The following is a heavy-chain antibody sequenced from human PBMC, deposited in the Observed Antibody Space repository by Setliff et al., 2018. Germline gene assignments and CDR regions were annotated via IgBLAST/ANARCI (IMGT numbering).Heavy chain of an antibody. D-gene: IGHD6-19*01. CDR1: GGTFSSYA. Sequence: ASVKVSCKASGGTFSSYAISWVRQAPGQGLEWMGGIIPILGIANYAQKFQGRVTITADKSTSTAYMELSSLRSEDTAVYYCARGSSGWYRSGGLDYWGQGTLVTV. J-gene: IGHJ4*02. CDR2: IIPILGIA. CDR3: ARGSSGWYRSGGLDY. V-gene: IGHV1-69*10.